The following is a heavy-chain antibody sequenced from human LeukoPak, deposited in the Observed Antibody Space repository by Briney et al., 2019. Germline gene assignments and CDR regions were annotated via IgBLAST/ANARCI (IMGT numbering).Heavy chain of an antibody. Sequence: SETLSLTCTVSGGSISSYYWSWIRQPPGKGLEWIGYIYTSGSTNYNPSLKSRVTISVDTSKNQFSLKLSSVTAADTAVYYCARSPSITMVRGVDAFDIWGQGTMVTVSS. D-gene: IGHD3-10*01. CDR3: ARSPSITMVRGVDAFDI. J-gene: IGHJ3*02. CDR2: IYTSGST. CDR1: GGSISSYY. V-gene: IGHV4-4*09.